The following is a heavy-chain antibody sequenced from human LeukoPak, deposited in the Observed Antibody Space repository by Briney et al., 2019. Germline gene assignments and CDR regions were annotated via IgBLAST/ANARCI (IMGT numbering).Heavy chain of an antibody. CDR1: GFTFSSSD. CDR2: ISSSGSTK. J-gene: IGHJ4*02. Sequence: GGSLRLSCAASGFTFSSSDMNWVRQAPGKGLEWVSYISSSGSTKNYADSVKGRFTISRDNAKNSLYLQMDSLRAEDTAVYYCAREGSSYAPSGPFYFDYWGQGTLVTVSS. D-gene: IGHD1-26*01. CDR3: AREGSSYAPSGPFYFDY. V-gene: IGHV3-48*03.